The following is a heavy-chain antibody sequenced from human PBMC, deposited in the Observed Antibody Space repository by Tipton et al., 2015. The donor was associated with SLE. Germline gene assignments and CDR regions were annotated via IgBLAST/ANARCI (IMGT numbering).Heavy chain of an antibody. Sequence: SLRLSCAASGFTFDDYTMHWVRQAPGKGLEWVSLISWDGGSTYYGDSVKGRFTISRDNSKNSLYLQMNSLRAEDTAVYYCARDGPYYDSSGYYPRFDYWGQGTLVTVSS. J-gene: IGHJ4*02. V-gene: IGHV3-43*01. D-gene: IGHD3-22*01. CDR2: ISWDGGST. CDR1: GFTFDDYT. CDR3: ARDGPYYDSSGYYPRFDY.